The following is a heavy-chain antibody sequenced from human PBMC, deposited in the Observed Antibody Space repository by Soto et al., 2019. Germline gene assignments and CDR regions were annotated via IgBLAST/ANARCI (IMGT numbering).Heavy chain of an antibody. CDR2: IYSGGST. Sequence: EVQLVESGGGLIQPGGSLRLSCAASGFTVSSNYMSWLRQAPGKGLEWVSVIYSGGSTYYADSVKGRFTISRDNSKNTLYLQMNSLRAEDTAVYYCARDLSSGSYSSGYYYYGMDVWGQGTTVTVSS. CDR1: GFTVSSNY. D-gene: IGHD3-10*01. V-gene: IGHV3-53*01. CDR3: ARDLSSGSYSSGYYYYGMDV. J-gene: IGHJ6*02.